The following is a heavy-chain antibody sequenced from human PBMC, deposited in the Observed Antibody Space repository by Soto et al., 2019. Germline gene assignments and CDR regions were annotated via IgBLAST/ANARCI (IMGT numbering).Heavy chain of an antibody. CDR3: ARQGYYDILTGYSPNSPFDY. D-gene: IGHD3-9*01. V-gene: IGHV4-39*01. CDR1: GGSISSSSYY. J-gene: IGHJ4*02. Sequence: SETLSLTCTVSGGSISSSSYYWGWIRQPPGKGLEWIGSIYYSGSTYYNPSLKSRVTISVDTSKNQFSLKLSSVTAADTAVYYCARQGYYDILTGYSPNSPFDYWGQGTLVTVSS. CDR2: IYYSGST.